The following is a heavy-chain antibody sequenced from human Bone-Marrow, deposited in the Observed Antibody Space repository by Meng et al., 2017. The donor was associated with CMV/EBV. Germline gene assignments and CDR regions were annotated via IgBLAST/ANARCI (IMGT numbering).Heavy chain of an antibody. J-gene: IGHJ4*02. V-gene: IGHV4-34*01. CDR1: GGSFSGYY. D-gene: IGHD3-22*01. CDR2: INHSGST. CDR3: ARAWRFAGGYYVAARYYFDY. Sequence: SQTLSLTCAVYGGSFSGYYWSWIRQPPGKGLEWIGEINHSGSTNYNPSLKSRVTISVDTSKNQFSLKLSSVTAADTAVYYCARAWRFAGGYYVAARYYFDYWGQGTLVTVSS.